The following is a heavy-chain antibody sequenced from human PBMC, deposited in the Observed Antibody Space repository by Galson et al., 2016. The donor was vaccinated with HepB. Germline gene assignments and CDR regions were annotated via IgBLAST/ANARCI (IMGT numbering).Heavy chain of an antibody. Sequence: SLRLSCAASGFTFSRYDIHWVRQVIGKGLQWVSAIGGAGDTYYSGPVKGRFTISRENAKNSLYLQMNSLTAGDTAVYYCARESTGRGVDAFDIWGQGTMVIVSS. J-gene: IGHJ3*02. CDR1: GFTFSRYD. CDR2: IGGAGDT. V-gene: IGHV3-13*04. CDR3: ARESTGRGVDAFDI. D-gene: IGHD3-16*01.